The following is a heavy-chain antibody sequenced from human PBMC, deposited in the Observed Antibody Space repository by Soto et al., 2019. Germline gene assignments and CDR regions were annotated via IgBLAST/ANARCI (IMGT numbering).Heavy chain of an antibody. Sequence: GGSLRLSCAASGFTFSSYSMNWVRQAPGKGLEWVSYISSSSSTIYYADSVKGRFTISRDNAKNSLYLQMNSLRAEDTAVYYCARDLIPDPWGQGTLVTVSS. CDR3: ARDLIPDP. CDR2: ISSSSSTI. J-gene: IGHJ5*02. CDR1: GFTFSSYS. D-gene: IGHD2-21*01. V-gene: IGHV3-48*01.